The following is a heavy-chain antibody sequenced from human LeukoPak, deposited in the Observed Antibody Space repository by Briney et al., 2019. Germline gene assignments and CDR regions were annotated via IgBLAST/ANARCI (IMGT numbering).Heavy chain of an antibody. CDR2: IYYSGST. Sequence: SETLSLTCTVSGDSVNSGAYYWGWIRQPPGKGLEWIGSIYYSGSTYYNPSLKSRVTISVDTSKNQFSLKLSSVTAADTAVYYCARESKQWLVNWGQGTLVTVSS. CDR3: ARESKQWLVN. D-gene: IGHD6-19*01. CDR1: GDSVNSGAYY. J-gene: IGHJ4*02. V-gene: IGHV4-39*07.